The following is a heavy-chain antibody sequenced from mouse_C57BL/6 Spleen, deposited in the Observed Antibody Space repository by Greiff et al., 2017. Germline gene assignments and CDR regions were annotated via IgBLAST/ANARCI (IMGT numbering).Heavy chain of an antibody. CDR3: ARRDYSNYDFAY. D-gene: IGHD2-5*01. Sequence: QVQLQQPGAELVMPGASVKLSCKASGYTFTSYWMHWVKQRPGQGLEWIGEIDPSDSYTTSNQKFKGKSTLTVAKSSRTAYMQLSSLTSEDSAVYYCARRDYSNYDFAYWGQGTLVTVSA. J-gene: IGHJ3*01. CDR2: IDPSDSYT. V-gene: IGHV1-69*01. CDR1: GYTFTSYW.